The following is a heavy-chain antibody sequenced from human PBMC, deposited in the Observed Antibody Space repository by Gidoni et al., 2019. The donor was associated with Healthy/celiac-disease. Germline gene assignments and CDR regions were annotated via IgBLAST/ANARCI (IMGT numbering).Heavy chain of an antibody. V-gene: IGHV4-4*07. CDR3: ARGGVRDMDV. D-gene: IGHD1-1*01. CDR2: MYSSGST. CDR1: GGSIRSYY. Sequence: QVQLQESGPGLVTPSETLSLTCTVSGGSIRSYYWSWIRQPAGKGLEWIGRMYSSGSTNYNPSLKSRVTMSVNTSKNQFSLKLRSVTAADTAVYYCARGGVRDMDVWGQGTTVTVSS. J-gene: IGHJ6*02.